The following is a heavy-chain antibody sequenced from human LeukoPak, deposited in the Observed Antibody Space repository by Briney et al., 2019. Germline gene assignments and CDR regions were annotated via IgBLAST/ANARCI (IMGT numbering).Heavy chain of an antibody. CDR2: IYYSGST. J-gene: IGHJ4*02. V-gene: IGHV4-59*01. CDR3: AREDAAMVTR. Sequence: SETLALTCTVSGGSISSYYWSWIRQPPGKGLEWIGYIYYSGSTNYNPSLKSRVTISVDTSKNQFSLKLSSVTAADTAVYYCAREDAAMVTRWGQGTLVTVSS. D-gene: IGHD5-18*01. CDR1: GGSISSYY.